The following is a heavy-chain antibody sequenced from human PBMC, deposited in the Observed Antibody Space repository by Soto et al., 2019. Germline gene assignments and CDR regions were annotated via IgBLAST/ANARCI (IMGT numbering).Heavy chain of an antibody. CDR3: AKSSLGGTWPYFDY. J-gene: IGHJ4*02. CDR1: GFTFSSYA. V-gene: IGHV3-23*01. CDR2: ISGSGGST. D-gene: IGHD3-10*01. Sequence: GGSLRLSCAASGFTFSSYAMSWVRQAPGKGLEWVSAISGSGGSTYYADSVKGRFTISRDNPKNTLYLQMNSLRAEDTAVYYCAKSSLGGTWPYFDYWGQGALVTVSS.